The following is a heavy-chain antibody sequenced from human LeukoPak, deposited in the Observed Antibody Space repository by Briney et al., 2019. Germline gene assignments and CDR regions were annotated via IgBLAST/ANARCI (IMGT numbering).Heavy chain of an antibody. CDR1: GGTFSSYA. D-gene: IGHD5-24*01. J-gene: IGHJ3*02. V-gene: IGHV1-69*05. CDR3: ARDAGWLQNDAFDI. Sequence: SVKVSCKVSGGTFSSYAISWVRQAPGQGLEWMGGIIPIFGTANYAQKFQGRVTITTDESTSTAYMELSSLRSEDTAVYYCARDAGWLQNDAFDIWGQGTMVTVSS. CDR2: IIPIFGTA.